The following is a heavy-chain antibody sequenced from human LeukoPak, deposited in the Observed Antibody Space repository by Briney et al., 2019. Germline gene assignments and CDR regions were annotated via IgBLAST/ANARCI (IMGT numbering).Heavy chain of an antibody. D-gene: IGHD6-19*01. CDR3: AGERVTGTSYYYCYGMDV. V-gene: IGHV3-33*01. Sequence: AGSLSLSCAASGFTISSYAMHWVRQASGKGLEWVAVIWHGGSNKYYASSVKGRFTVSRDNSTNTLYQQINSLRVGDTAVYYCAGERVTGTSYYYCYGMDVWGQGTTVTVSS. CDR1: GFTISSYA. CDR2: IWHGGSNK. J-gene: IGHJ6*02.